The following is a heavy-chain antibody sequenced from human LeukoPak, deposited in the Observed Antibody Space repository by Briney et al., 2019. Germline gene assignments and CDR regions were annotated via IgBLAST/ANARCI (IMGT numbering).Heavy chain of an antibody. CDR2: ITSSSSYI. CDR3: ARDLAFFYYDSSGYFGAFDI. V-gene: IGHV3-21*01. D-gene: IGHD3-22*01. Sequence: GGSLRLSCAASGFTFSSYSMNWVRQAPGKGLEWVSSITSSSSYIYYADSVKGRFTLSRDNAKNSLYLQMNSLRAEDTAVYYCARDLAFFYYDSSGYFGAFDIWGQGTMVTVSS. J-gene: IGHJ3*02. CDR1: GFTFSSYS.